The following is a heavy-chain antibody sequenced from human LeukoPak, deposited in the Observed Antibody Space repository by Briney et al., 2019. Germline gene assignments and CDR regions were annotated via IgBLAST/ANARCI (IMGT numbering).Heavy chain of an antibody. CDR3: ARDPSMIRGENTPYFDY. V-gene: IGHV1-69*13. CDR2: IIPIFGTA. J-gene: IGHJ4*02. D-gene: IGHD3-10*01. Sequence: ASVKVSCKASGGTFSSYDISWVRQAPGQGLEWMEGIIPIFGTADYAQKFQGRVTITADESTSTAYMELNSLRSEDTAVYYCARDPSMIRGENTPYFDYWGQGTLVTVSS. CDR1: GGTFSSYD.